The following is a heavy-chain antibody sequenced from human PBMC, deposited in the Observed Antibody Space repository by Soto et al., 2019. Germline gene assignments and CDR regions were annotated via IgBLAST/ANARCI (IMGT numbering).Heavy chain of an antibody. CDR1: GLIFSNYA. Sequence: EVQLLESGGGLLQPGGSLRLSCAASGLIFSNYAMSWVRQAPGKGLEWVSSISGIGCSTYYAGSVKGRFTISRDNSKNTLYLQRNRQRDEDTGVYYCAKKGRAMGGVFDDWCQGTLVTVSS. J-gene: IGHJ4*02. CDR3: AKKGRAMGGVFDD. D-gene: IGHD3-16*01. CDR2: ISGIGCST. V-gene: IGHV3-23*01.